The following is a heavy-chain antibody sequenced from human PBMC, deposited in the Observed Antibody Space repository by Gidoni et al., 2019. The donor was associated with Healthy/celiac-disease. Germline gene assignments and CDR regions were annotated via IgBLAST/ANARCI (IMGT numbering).Heavy chain of an antibody. D-gene: IGHD6-13*01. J-gene: IGHJ5*02. CDR2: INHSGST. V-gene: IGHV4-34*01. CDR1: GSS. CDR3: AREGYSSSWYPQNWFDP. Sequence: GSSSSWIRQPPGKGLEWIGEINHSGSTNYNPSLKSRVTISVDTSKNQFSLKLSSVTAADTAVYYCAREGYSSSWYPQNWFDPWGQGTLVTVSS.